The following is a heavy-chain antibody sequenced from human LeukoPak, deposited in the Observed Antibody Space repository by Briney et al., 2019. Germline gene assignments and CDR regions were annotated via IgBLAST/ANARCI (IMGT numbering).Heavy chain of an antibody. V-gene: IGHV1-18*01. Sequence: ASVKVSCKASGYTFTSYGISWVRQAPGQGLEWMGWISAYNGNTNYAQKLQGRVTMTTDTSTSTAYMELRSLRSDDTAVYYCARDTTYYDYVWGSYRPFGFGYWGEGTLVTVSS. CDR1: GYTFTSYG. J-gene: IGHJ4*02. CDR2: ISAYNGNT. D-gene: IGHD3-16*02. CDR3: ARDTTYYDYVWGSYRPFGFGY.